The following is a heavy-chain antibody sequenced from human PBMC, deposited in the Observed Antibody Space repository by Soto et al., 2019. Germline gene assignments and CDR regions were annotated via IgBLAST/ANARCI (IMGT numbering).Heavy chain of an antibody. CDR3: ARSFGRWEQVSAAIPDY. CDR2: IYYSGST. D-gene: IGHD2-2*01. CDR1: GGSISSGGYY. V-gene: IGHV4-31*03. Sequence: PSETLSLTCTVSGGSISSGGYYWSWIRQHPGKGLEWIGYIYYSGSTYYNPSLKSRVTISVDTSKNQFSLKLSSVTAADTAVYYCARSFGRWEQVSAAIPDYWGQGTLVTVSS. J-gene: IGHJ4*02.